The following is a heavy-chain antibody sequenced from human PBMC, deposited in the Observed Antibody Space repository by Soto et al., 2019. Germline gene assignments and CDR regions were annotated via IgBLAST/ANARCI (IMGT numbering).Heavy chain of an antibody. CDR2: IYCSGST. J-gene: IGHJ6*02. D-gene: IGHD6-13*01. Sequence: SETLSLTCTVSGGSICSGGYYWSWIRQHPGKGLEWIGYIYCSGSTYYNPSLKSRVTISVDTSKNQFSLKLSSVTAADTAVYYCARESSSWSYYGMDVWGQGTTVTASS. V-gene: IGHV4-31*03. CDR3: ARESSSWSYYGMDV. CDR1: GGSICSGGYY.